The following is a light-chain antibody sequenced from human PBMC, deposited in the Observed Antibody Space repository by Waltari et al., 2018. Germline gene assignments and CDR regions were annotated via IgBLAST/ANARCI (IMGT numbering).Light chain of an antibody. CDR1: QSLLYISNNQNY. Sequence: DIVITQSPECLTVSLGDRATINCKSSQSLLYISNNQNYLTWYQQKPGQPPKVLIYWASTRESGVPERFSGSGSGTDFTLTITNLQPEDVAVYYCQQYYSTFLTFGGGTKVE. CDR2: WAS. J-gene: IGKJ4*01. CDR3: QQYYSTFLT. V-gene: IGKV4-1*01.